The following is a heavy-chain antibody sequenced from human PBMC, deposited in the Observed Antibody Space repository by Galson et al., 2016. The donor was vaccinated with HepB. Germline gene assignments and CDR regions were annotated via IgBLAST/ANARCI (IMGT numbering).Heavy chain of an antibody. V-gene: IGHV1-69*10. Sequence: SVKVSCKASGGSFNSFAINWVRQAPGKGLEWMGGIIVLQGSGNYAQNFQGRVTMTADTSTSTAYMELSSLRSEDTAVYYCARYVYSTASPARYGMDVWGQGTTVTVSS. D-gene: IGHD6-6*01. CDR1: GGSFNSFA. J-gene: IGHJ6*02. CDR3: ARYVYSTASPARYGMDV. CDR2: IIVLQGSG.